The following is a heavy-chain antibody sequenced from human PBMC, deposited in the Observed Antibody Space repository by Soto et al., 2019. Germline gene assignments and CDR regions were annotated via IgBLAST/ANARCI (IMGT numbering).Heavy chain of an antibody. CDR2: VYYSRGIT. CDR3: VRHQEVRGVTIPFPYYGIDV. J-gene: IGHJ6*02. D-gene: IGHD3-10*01. V-gene: IGHV4-59*08. CDR1: GGSISPYY. Sequence: QVQLQESGPGLVKPSETLSLTCTVSGGSISPYYWSWIRQPPGKGLEWIGYVYYSRGITDYNPSLTCRVTISLDTSKNQFSLKLRSVTAADTAVYYCVRHQEVRGVTIPFPYYGIDVWGQGTTVTVSS.